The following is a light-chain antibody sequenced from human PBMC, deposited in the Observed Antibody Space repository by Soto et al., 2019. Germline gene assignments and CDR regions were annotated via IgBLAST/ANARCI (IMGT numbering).Light chain of an antibody. CDR2: GAS. CDR3: QQYNNWPRK. CDR1: QRVNIN. V-gene: IGKV3-15*01. Sequence: ETMMTHTPVTLSVSPGERATLSCRASQRVNINLAWYQQKPGQAPRLLIYGASTRATGIPARFSGSGSGTEFTLTISSLQSEDFGVYYCQQYNNWPRKFGQGTKVDIK. J-gene: IGKJ1*01.